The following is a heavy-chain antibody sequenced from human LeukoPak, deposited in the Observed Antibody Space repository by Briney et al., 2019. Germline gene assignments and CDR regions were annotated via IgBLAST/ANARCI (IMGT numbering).Heavy chain of an antibody. CDR1: GGSIRGYD. J-gene: IGHJ6*03. CDR3: ARESSGTYYNPLGYMDV. V-gene: IGHV4-4*07. Sequence: PSETLCLTCTVSGGSIRGYDWSWVRQPAGKGPEWIGHIYTSGGTTYNPSLKSRVTMSADKSKNKSSLNLMCVTAADTAVYYCARESSGTYYNPLGYMDVWGQGTTVTVSS. CDR2: IYTSGGT. D-gene: IGHD3-10*01.